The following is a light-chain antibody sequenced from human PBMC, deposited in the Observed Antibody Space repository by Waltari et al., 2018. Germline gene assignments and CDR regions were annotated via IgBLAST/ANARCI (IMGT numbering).Light chain of an antibody. V-gene: IGKV1-27*01. CDR3: QQDYIVPLT. J-gene: IGKJ4*01. CDR2: DAS. CDR1: QGINKD. Sequence: DIQMTQSPSSLSASVGDRFTVTCRASQGINKDLNWYQQKPGKAPTLLIYDASSLQTGVSSRFSGSGSGTDFTLAISCLQPEDVATYYCQQDYIVPLTFGGGTKVEIK.